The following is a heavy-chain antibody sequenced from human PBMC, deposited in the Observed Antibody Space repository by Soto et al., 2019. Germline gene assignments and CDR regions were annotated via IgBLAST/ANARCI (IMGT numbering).Heavy chain of an antibody. J-gene: IGHJ4*02. CDR1: GFTFSSYS. D-gene: IGHD2-15*01. Sequence: EVQLVESGGGLVKPGGSLRLSCAASGFTFSSYSMNWVRQAPGKGLEWVSSISSASTSIYYADSVKGRFTISRDNAKNSLYLQMNSLGAEDTAVDYCARARGSATGYDDYWGQGTLVTVSS. CDR3: ARARGSATGYDDY. CDR2: ISSASTSI. V-gene: IGHV3-21*01.